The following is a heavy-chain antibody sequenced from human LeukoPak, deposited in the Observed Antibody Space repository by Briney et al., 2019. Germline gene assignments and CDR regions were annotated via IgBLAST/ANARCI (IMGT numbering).Heavy chain of an antibody. V-gene: IGHV3-33*01. Sequence: QPGGSLRLSCAASAFPFSSYGMHWVRQAPGKGLEWVAVIWHDGSHKYYADSVKGRFTISRDNSKNTLYLQMNSLRAEDTAVYYCASSWDYYDSSGPWDYWGQGTLVTVSS. D-gene: IGHD3-22*01. J-gene: IGHJ4*02. CDR3: ASSWDYYDSSGPWDY. CDR2: IWHDGSHK. CDR1: AFPFSSYG.